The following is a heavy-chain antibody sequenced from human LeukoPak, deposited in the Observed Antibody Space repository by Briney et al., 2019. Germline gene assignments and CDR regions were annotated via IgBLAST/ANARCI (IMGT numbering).Heavy chain of an antibody. J-gene: IGHJ4*02. CDR3: AKDISPGSGRFYYFDS. Sequence: GGSLRLSCAASGFIFNSYAMNWVRQAPGKGLEWVSVIDASGTNIESADSVKGRFTISRDNAKNSLYLQMNSLRPEDTAFYYCAKDISPGSGRFYYFDSWGQGALVTVSS. V-gene: IGHV3-23*03. D-gene: IGHD3-10*01. CDR2: IDASGTNI. CDR1: GFIFNSYA.